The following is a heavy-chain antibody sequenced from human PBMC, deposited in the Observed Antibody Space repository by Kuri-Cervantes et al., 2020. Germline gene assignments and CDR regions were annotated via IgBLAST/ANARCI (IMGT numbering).Heavy chain of an antibody. CDR3: ASGRGWPRDWFDP. CDR1: SDSIKIYY. J-gene: IGHJ5*02. CDR2: MYYDGDS. Sequence: SETLSLTCTVSSDSIKIYYWGWVRQTPGKGLEWITYMYYDGDSQYNPSLKSRVTISVDTSKNQFSLKLSSVTAADTAVYYCASGRGWPRDWFDPWGQGTLVTVSS. D-gene: IGHD6-19*01. V-gene: IGHV4-59*12.